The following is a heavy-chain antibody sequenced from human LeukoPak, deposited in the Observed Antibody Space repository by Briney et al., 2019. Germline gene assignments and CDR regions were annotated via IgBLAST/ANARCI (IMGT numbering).Heavy chain of an antibody. CDR1: GFTFSVYD. Sequence: SGGSLRLSCSASGFTFSVYDMNWVRQAPGKGLEWVSSISGLSTHIYYGDSVKGRFSISRDNAKNSVYLQMNSLGVEDTAIYYCGRAFPPLRTSSAGDLWGQGILVTVSS. D-gene: IGHD3-16*01. CDR2: ISGLSTHI. J-gene: IGHJ4*02. V-gene: IGHV3-21*01. CDR3: GRAFPPLRTSSAGDL.